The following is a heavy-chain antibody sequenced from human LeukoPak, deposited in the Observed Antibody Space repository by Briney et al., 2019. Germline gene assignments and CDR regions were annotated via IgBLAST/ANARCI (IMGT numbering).Heavy chain of an antibody. Sequence: GGSLRLSCAASGFTFSSYAMSWVRQAPGKGLEWVSAISGSGGSTYYADSVKGRFTISRDNSKNTLYLQMNSLRAEDTAVYYCAKDTGEYQLLYHFDYWGQGTLVTVSS. J-gene: IGHJ4*02. V-gene: IGHV3-23*01. CDR2: ISGSGGST. CDR1: GFTFSSYA. D-gene: IGHD2-2*02. CDR3: AKDTGEYQLLYHFDY.